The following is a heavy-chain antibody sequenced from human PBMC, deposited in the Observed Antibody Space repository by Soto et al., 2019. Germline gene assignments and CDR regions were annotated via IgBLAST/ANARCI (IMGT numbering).Heavy chain of an antibody. D-gene: IGHD6-13*01. Sequence: EVQLVESGGGLVQPGGSLRLSCAASGFTFSSYSMNWVRQAPGKGMEWVSYISSSSSTIYYADSVKGRFTISRDNAKNSLYLQMNSLRAKDTAVYYCARHPERIAEIGGLDPWGKGTLVTVSS. V-gene: IGHV3-48*01. J-gene: IGHJ5*02. CDR3: ARHPERIAEIGGLDP. CDR2: ISSSSSTI. CDR1: GFTFSSYS.